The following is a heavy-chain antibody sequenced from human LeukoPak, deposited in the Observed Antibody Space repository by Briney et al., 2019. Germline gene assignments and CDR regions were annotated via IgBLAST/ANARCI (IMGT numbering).Heavy chain of an antibody. J-gene: IGHJ6*02. CDR3: ATSDSSGYRPYYYYGMDV. CDR1: GYTLTELS. Sequence: ASVKVSCKVSGYTLTELSMHWVRQAPGKGVERMGGFDPEDGETIYAQKFQGRVTMTEDTSTDTAYMELSSLRSEDTAVYYCATSDSSGYRPYYYYGMDVWGQGTTVTVSS. CDR2: FDPEDGET. D-gene: IGHD3-22*01. V-gene: IGHV1-24*01.